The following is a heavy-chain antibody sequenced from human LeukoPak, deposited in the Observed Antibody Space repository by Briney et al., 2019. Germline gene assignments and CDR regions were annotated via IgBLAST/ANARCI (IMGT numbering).Heavy chain of an antibody. Sequence: SETLSLTCTVSGGSISSYYWSWIRQPPGKGLEWIGYIYYSGSTNYNPSLKSRVTISVDTSKNQFSLKLTSVTAADTAVYYCASHHDSSGYYLHYWGQGTLVTVSS. V-gene: IGHV4-59*01. J-gene: IGHJ4*02. CDR1: GGSISSYY. CDR2: IYYSGST. D-gene: IGHD3-22*01. CDR3: ASHHDSSGYYLHY.